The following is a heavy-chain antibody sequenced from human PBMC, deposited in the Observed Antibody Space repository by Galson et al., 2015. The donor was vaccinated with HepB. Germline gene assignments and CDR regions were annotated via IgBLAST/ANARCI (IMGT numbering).Heavy chain of an antibody. V-gene: IGHV6-1*01. CDR1: GDSVSSNSAA. CDR3: ARGSRSSSSSFDY. CDR2: TYYRSKWYN. D-gene: IGHD6-6*01. Sequence: CAISGDSVSSNSAAWNWTRQSPSRGLEWLGRTYYRSKWYNDYAVSVKSRITINPDTSKNQFSLQLKSVTPEDTAVYYCARGSRSSSSSFDYWGQGTLVTVSS. J-gene: IGHJ4*02.